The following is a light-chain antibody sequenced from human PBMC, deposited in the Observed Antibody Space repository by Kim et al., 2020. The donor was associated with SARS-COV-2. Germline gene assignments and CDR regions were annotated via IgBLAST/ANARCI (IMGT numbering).Light chain of an antibody. CDR2: DVT. CDR1: GSDVGGYNY. CDR3: SSKTNTDTFV. Sequence: QSALTQPASVSGSPGQSITISCTGTGSDVGGYNYVSWYQQYPAKAPKLMIFDVTKRPSGVSNRFSGSKSGNTASLTISGLQAEDEADYYCSSKTNTDTFVFGTGTQLTVL. V-gene: IGLV2-14*03. J-gene: IGLJ1*01.